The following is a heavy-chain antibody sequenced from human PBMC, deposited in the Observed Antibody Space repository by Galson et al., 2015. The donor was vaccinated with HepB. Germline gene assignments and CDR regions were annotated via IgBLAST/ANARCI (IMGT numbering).Heavy chain of an antibody. Sequence: SLRLSCAASGFTFSSYSMNWVRQAPGKGLEWVSSISSSSSYIYYADSVKGRFTISRDNAKNSLYLQMNSLRAEDTAVYYCASWERYSKVPYMDVWGKGTTVTVSS. CDR1: GFTFSSYS. V-gene: IGHV3-21*01. D-gene: IGHD4-11*01. CDR3: ASWERYSKVPYMDV. CDR2: ISSSSSYI. J-gene: IGHJ6*03.